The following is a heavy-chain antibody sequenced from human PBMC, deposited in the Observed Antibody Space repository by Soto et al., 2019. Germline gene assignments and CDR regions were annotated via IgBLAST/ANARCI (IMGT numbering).Heavy chain of an antibody. CDR1: GFTFISSA. CDR3: VFHFNNYQSYS. Sequence: EVHLLESGGALVQPGGSLRLSCAASGFTFISSAMNWVRQAPGKGLEWVSIIGAGGANIYYADSVKGRFTISRDDYKNTVYLQMNTLRAEDTATYYCVFHFNNYQSYSWGQGTQVIVSS. J-gene: IGHJ4*02. D-gene: IGHD2-2*01. CDR2: IGAGGANI. V-gene: IGHV3-23*01.